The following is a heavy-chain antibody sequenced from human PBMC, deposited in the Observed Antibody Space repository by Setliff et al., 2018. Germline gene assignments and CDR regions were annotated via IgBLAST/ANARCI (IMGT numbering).Heavy chain of an antibody. J-gene: IGHJ5*02. V-gene: IGHV4-34*01. CDR3: ARGRNVAARLLDP. CDR1: GGTFSDYY. CDR2: INHSGTT. D-gene: IGHD6-6*01. Sequence: SETLSLTCTAYGGTFSDYYWTWIRQPPGKGLEWIGEINHSGTTNYNPSLKSRVTISVDTSKNQFSLTMSSVTAADAAVYYCARGRNVAARLLDPWGQGTLVTVSS.